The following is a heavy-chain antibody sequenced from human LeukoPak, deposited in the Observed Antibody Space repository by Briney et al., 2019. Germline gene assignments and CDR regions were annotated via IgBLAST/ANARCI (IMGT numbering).Heavy chain of an antibody. CDR2: IYSGGST. Sequence: GGSLRLSCAASGFTVSGNYMSWVRQAPGKGLEWVSVIYSGGSTYYADSVKGRFTISRDNSKNTLYLQMNSLRAEDTAVYYCARVDVLRFLEWTYWGQGTLVTVSS. CDR3: ARVDVLRFLEWTY. CDR1: GFTVSGNY. D-gene: IGHD3-3*01. V-gene: IGHV3-53*01. J-gene: IGHJ4*02.